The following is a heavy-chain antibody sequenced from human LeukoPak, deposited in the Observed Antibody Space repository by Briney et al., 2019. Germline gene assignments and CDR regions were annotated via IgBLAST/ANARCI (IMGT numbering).Heavy chain of an antibody. CDR1: GFTFSSYA. V-gene: IGHV3-23*01. CDR2: ISGSGGST. CDR3: ATITAMVYYYYGMDV. D-gene: IGHD5-18*01. J-gene: IGHJ6*02. Sequence: PGGSLRLSCAVSGFTFSSYAMSWVRQAPGKGLEWVSAISGSGGSTYYADSVKGRFTISRDNSKNTLYLQMNSLRAEDTAVYYCATITAMVYYYYGMDVWGQGTTVTVSS.